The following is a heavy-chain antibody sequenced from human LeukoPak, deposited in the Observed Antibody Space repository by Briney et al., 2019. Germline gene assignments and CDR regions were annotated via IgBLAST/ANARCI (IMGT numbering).Heavy chain of an antibody. D-gene: IGHD5-24*01. CDR2: IYYSGST. V-gene: IGHV4-59*01. Sequence: SETLSLTCTVSGGSISSYYWSWIRQPPGKGLEWIGYIYYSGSTNYNPSLKSRVTISVDTSKNQFSLKLSSVTAADTAVYYWASGEMATSFDYWGQGTLVTVSS. J-gene: IGHJ4*02. CDR1: GGSISSYY. CDR3: ASGEMATSFDY.